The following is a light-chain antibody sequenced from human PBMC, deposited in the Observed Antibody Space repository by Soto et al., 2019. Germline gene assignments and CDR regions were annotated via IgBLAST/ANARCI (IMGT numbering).Light chain of an antibody. CDR2: GVS. Sequence: QPGPTHPAPVSETPGQSITLSCTGTSSDVGGYSCVSWSRRHPGDAPQRLIYGVSKRPSGVWNRFSGSKSVNTASLTISGLQAEDEADYYCSSYTSSSTYVFGTGTKVT. J-gene: IGLJ1*01. CDR1: SSDVGGYSC. V-gene: IGLV2-14*01. CDR3: SSYTSSSTYV.